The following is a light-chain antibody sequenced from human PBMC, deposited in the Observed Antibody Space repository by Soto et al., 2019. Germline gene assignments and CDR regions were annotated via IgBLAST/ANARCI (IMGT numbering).Light chain of an antibody. V-gene: IGLV1-44*01. CDR1: NSNIGTNT. Sequence: QSVLTQPPSASGTPGQRVTISCSGDNSNIGTNTVNWYQHLPGSAPKLLIYSNNQRPSGVPDRFSGSKSGTSASLAISGLQPDDEADYHCEAWDGSLNVVLFGGGSKLTVL. J-gene: IGLJ2*01. CDR2: SNN. CDR3: EAWDGSLNVVL.